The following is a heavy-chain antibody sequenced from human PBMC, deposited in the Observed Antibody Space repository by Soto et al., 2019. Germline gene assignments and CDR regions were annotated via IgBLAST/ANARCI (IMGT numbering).Heavy chain of an antibody. CDR3: ARRRSSAPFDY. V-gene: IGHV4-39*01. CDR2: IDYSGTT. D-gene: IGHD3-10*01. CDR1: GGSIGSSSYY. J-gene: IGHJ4*02. Sequence: QLHLQESGPGLVKPSETRSLTCTVSGGSIGSSSYYWGWFRQPPGKELEWVGTIDYSGTTYYNPSLKSRVTVSTDTSMNQFSLRLSSVTASDTAVYYCARRRSSAPFDYWGQGTLVTVSS.